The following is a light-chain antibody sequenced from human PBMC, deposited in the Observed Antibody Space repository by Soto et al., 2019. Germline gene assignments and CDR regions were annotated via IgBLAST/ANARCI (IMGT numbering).Light chain of an antibody. CDR1: QSLSYW. V-gene: IGKV1-5*03. J-gene: IGKJ2*01. CDR3: QQYDRFPYT. Sequence: DIQMTQSPSTLSASVGDTVTITCRASQSLSYWLAWYQQKPGQAPNLLIHKASTLESGVPSRFSGCGSGTEFTLTISSLQADDFATFYCQQYDRFPYTFGQGTKLEIK. CDR2: KAS.